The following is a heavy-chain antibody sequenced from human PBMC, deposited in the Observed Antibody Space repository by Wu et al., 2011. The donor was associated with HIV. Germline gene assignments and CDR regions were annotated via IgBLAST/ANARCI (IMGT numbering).Heavy chain of an antibody. CDR1: DTPSPTYY. CDR3: ARDRDSSAYGAEFDY. CDR2: INCNSGDT. Sequence: VQLXQSGAEVRKPGASVKGLLARLLDTPSPTYYIHWVRQAPGQGLEWMGWINCNSGDTHYAQKFQGRVTMTRDTSISTAYVELSRVRSDDTAVYYCARDRDSSAYGAEFDYWGQGTLVTVSA. J-gene: IGHJ4*02. D-gene: IGHD3-22*01. V-gene: IGHV1-2*02.